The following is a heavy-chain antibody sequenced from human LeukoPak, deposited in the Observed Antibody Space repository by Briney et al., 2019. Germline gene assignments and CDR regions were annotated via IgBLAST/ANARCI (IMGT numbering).Heavy chain of an antibody. CDR2: INPSGGST. J-gene: IGHJ6*02. CDR1: AYTFTGYY. D-gene: IGHD3/OR15-3a*01. CDR3: ARWGASGLALIYYYGMDV. V-gene: IGHV1-46*01. Sequence: VASVKVSCKASAYTFTGYYMHWVRQAPGQGLEWMGIINPSGGSTSYAQKFQGRVTMTRDTSTRIVYMELSSLRSEDTAVYYCARWGASGLALIYYYGMDVWGQGTTVTVSS.